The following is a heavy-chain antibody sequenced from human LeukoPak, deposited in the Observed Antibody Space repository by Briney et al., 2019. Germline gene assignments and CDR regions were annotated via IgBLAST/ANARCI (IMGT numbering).Heavy chain of an antibody. Sequence: SVKVSCKASRFSFTSPSIQLIRQDRGQPLEWLEWIVGDSTDTYYAKRFQERVTIARDMSTSTAYLELSSLRSEDTAVYYCAADPDTTMAFEGWGQGSLGTVCS. D-gene: IGHD5-18*01. J-gene: IGHJ4*02. CDR1: RFSFTSPS. V-gene: IGHV1-58*02. CDR2: IVGDSTDT. CDR3: AADPDTTMAFEG.